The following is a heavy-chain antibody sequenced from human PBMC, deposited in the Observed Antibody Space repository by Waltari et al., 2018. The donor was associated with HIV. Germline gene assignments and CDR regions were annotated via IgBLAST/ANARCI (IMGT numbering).Heavy chain of an antibody. Sequence: EVQLVESGGGLVQPGGSLTLSCAASGFPATSNFMSWVRQAPGKGLEWVSVIYSGVGTYYADSVKGRFTISRDNSKNTLYLQMNSLRAEDTAVYYCARVPRGPYGMDVWGQGTTVTVSS. CDR3: ARVPRGPYGMDV. CDR2: IYSGVGT. CDR1: GFPATSNF. J-gene: IGHJ6*02. V-gene: IGHV3-66*01.